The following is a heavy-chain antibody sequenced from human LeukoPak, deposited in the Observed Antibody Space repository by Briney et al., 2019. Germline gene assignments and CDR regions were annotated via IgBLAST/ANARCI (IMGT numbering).Heavy chain of an antibody. CDR1: GFTFSSYA. D-gene: IGHD2-21*02. CDR2: ISGSGDNT. V-gene: IGHV3-23*01. J-gene: IGHJ6*03. Sequence: GGSLRLSCVASGFTFSSYAINWVRQAPGRGLGWVSIISGSGDNTNYADSVKGRFTISRDNSKTTLYLQMNSLRAEDTAVYYCAKRGGDILYYYYYMDVWGKGTTVTISS. CDR3: AKRGGDILYYYYYMDV.